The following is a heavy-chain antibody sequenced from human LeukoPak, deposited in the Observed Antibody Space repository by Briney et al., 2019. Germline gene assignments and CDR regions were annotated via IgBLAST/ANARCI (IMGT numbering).Heavy chain of an antibody. Sequence: SQTLSLTCTVSGGSISSGGYYWSWIRQHPGKGPEWIGYIYYSGSTYYNPSLKSRVTISVDTSKNQFSLKLSSVTAADTAVYYCARETTVTTSPGEDVWGQGTTVTVSS. CDR2: IYYSGST. J-gene: IGHJ6*02. CDR3: ARETTVTTSPGEDV. D-gene: IGHD4-17*01. V-gene: IGHV4-31*03. CDR1: GGSISSGGYY.